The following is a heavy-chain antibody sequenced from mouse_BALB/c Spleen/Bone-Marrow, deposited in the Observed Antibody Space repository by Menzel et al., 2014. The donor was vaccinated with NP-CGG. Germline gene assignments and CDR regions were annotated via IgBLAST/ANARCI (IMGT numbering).Heavy chain of an antibody. CDR1: GFTFSSFG. V-gene: IGHV5-17*02. J-gene: IGHJ1*01. D-gene: IGHD4-1*01. CDR3: ARSWEYFDV. Sequence: EVKLMESGGGLVQPGGSRKLSCAASGFTFSSFGMHWVRQAPEKGLEWVAYISSGSSTIYYADTVKGRFTISRGNPKNTLFLQMTSLRSEDTAMYYCARSWEYFDVWGAGTTVTVSS. CDR2: ISSGSSTI.